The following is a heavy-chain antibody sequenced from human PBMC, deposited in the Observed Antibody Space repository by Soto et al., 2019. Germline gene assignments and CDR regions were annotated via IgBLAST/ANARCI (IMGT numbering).Heavy chain of an antibody. CDR3: ARDRAQYGMDV. CDR1: GDSVSSKSGA. CDR2: TYYRTNWHN. V-gene: IGHV6-1*01. D-gene: IGHD3-10*01. Sequence: QLQQSGPRLVKPSQTLSLTCAISGDSVSSKSGAWNWIRQSPSRGLEWLGRTYYRTNWHNDSAVSVRSRIIINPDTSKIHFSLQLHSVTPEDTGVYYCARDRAQYGMDVWGQGTTVTVSS. J-gene: IGHJ6*02.